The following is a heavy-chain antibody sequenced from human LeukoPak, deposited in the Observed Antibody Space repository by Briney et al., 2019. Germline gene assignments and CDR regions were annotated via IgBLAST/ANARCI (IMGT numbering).Heavy chain of an antibody. J-gene: IGHJ6*02. CDR1: GYTFTSYG. CDR2: ISAYIGRR. D-gene: IGHD1-26*01. CDR3: ARDRGGSHSYYYYGMDV. V-gene: IGHV1-18*01. Sequence: VASVKVSCKASGYTFTSYGISWVRQAPGQGLEWMGWISAYIGRRNYAQILQGRVAMTTDISTNTAYMELRSLRSDDTAVYYCARDRGGSHSYYYYGMDVWGQGTTVTVSS.